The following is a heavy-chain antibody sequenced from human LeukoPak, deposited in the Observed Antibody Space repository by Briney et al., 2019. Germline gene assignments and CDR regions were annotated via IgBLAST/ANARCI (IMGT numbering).Heavy chain of an antibody. CDR3: ARPTTTVTIYDAFDI. CDR1: GYSISSGYY. CDR2: IYHSGST. Sequence: SETLSLTCAVSGYSISSGYYWGWIRPPPGKGLEWIGSIYHSGSTYYNPSLKSRVTISVDTSKNQFSLKLSSVTAADTAVYYCARPTTTVTIYDAFDIWGQGTTVTVSS. D-gene: IGHD4-17*01. V-gene: IGHV4-38-2*01. J-gene: IGHJ3*02.